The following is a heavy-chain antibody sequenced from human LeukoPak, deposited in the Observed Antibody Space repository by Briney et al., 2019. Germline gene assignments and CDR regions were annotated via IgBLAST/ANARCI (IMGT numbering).Heavy chain of an antibody. CDR1: GGTFSSYA. J-gene: IGHJ4*02. CDR2: INPSGGST. V-gene: IGHV1-46*01. CDR3: ARAPGNYYDSSGYYHFDY. Sequence: ASVKVSCKASGGTFSSYAISWVRQAPGQGLEWMGIINPSGGSTSYAQKFQGRVTMTRDTSTSTVYMELSSLRSEDTAVYYCARAPGNYYDSSGYYHFDYWGQGTLVTVSS. D-gene: IGHD3-22*01.